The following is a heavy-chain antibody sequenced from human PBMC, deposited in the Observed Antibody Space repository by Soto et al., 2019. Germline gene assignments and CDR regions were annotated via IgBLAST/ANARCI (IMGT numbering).Heavy chain of an antibody. Sequence: EEQLLESGGGLVRPGGSLRLSCAASAFTFRSYAMSWVRQAPGKGLEWVSAITASADTTYYADSVKARFTISRDNSKNTLYLRMNSLRAEDTAVYYCAKVRPLRDCTSTICLGAFDIWVQGTMVTVS. V-gene: IGHV3-23*01. CDR1: AFTFRSYA. D-gene: IGHD2-2*01. J-gene: IGHJ3*02. CDR3: AKVRPLRDCTSTICLGAFDI. CDR2: ITASADTT.